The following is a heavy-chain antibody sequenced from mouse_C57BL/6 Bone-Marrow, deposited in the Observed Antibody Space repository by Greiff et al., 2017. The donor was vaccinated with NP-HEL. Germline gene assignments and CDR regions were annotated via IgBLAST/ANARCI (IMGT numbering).Heavy chain of an antibody. V-gene: IGHV14-4*01. CDR3: TRYDYDYFDC. D-gene: IGHD2-4*01. CDR1: GFNIKDDY. CDR2: IDPENGDT. J-gene: IGHJ2*01. Sequence: VQLKESGAELVRPGASVKLSCTASGFNIKDDYMHWVKQRPEQGLEWIGWIDPENGDTEYASKFQGKATITADTSSNTAYLQLSSLTYEDTAVYYCTRYDYDYFDCWGQGTTLTVSS.